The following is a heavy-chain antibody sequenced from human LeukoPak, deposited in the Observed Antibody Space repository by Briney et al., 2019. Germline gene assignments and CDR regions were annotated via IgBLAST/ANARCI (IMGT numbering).Heavy chain of an antibody. CDR1: GFGFSSYG. CDR3: AKEFRPDYDSSGYPFDY. CDR2: IRYDGSNK. D-gene: IGHD3-22*01. V-gene: IGHV3-30*02. Sequence: QPGGSLRLSCAAPGFGFSSYGMHWVRQAPGKGLEWVAFIRYDGSNKYYADSVKGRFTTSRDNSKNTLYLQMNSLRAEDTAVYYCAKEFRPDYDSSGYPFDYWGQGTLVTVSS. J-gene: IGHJ4*02.